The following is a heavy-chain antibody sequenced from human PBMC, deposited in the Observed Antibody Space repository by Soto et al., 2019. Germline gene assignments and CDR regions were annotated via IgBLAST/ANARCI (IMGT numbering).Heavy chain of an antibody. D-gene: IGHD3-22*01. J-gene: IGHJ4*02. CDR1: GFTFSSYA. V-gene: IGHV3-30-3*01. CDR2: ISYDGSNK. CDR3: ARGGTYYYDSSGYYYNDY. Sequence: GGSLRLSCAASGFTFSSYAMHWVRQAPGKGLEWVAVISYDGSNKYYADSVKGRFTISRDNSKNTLYLQMNSLRAEDTAVYYCARGGTYYYDSSGYYYNDYWGQGTLVTVSS.